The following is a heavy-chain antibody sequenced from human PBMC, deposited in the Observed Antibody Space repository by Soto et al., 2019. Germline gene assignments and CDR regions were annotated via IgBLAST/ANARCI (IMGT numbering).Heavy chain of an antibody. D-gene: IGHD4-17*01. CDR1: GYTFTSYD. Sequence: ASVKVSCKASGYTFTSYDINWVRPATGQGLEWMGWMNPNSGNIGYAQKFQGRVTMTRNTSISTAYMELSSLRSEDTAVYYCARGRSTVTLLRSPYYFDYWGQGTLVTVSS. J-gene: IGHJ4*02. CDR3: ARGRSTVTLLRSPYYFDY. CDR2: MNPNSGNI. V-gene: IGHV1-8*01.